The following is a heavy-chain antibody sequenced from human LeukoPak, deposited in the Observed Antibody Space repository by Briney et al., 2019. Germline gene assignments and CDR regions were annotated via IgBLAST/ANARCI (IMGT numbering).Heavy chain of an antibody. V-gene: IGHV4-34*01. Sequence: PSETLSLTCAVYGGSFSGYYWSWIRQPPGKGLEWIGEINHSGSTNYNPSLKSRVTISVDTSKNQFSLKLSSVTAADTAVYYCARDHGPGAFFDYWGQGTLVTVSS. CDR1: GGSFSGYY. D-gene: IGHD1-26*01. J-gene: IGHJ4*02. CDR3: ARDHGPGAFFDY. CDR2: INHSGST.